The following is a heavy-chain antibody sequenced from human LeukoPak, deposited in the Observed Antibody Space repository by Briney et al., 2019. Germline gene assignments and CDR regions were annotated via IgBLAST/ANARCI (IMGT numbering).Heavy chain of an antibody. CDR1: GGSISSHF. J-gene: IGHJ6*03. V-gene: IGHV4-59*11. Sequence: PSETLSLTCTVSGGSISSHFWSWIRQPPGKGLEWIGYIHYSGSTNYNPSLKSRVTISVDTSKNQFSLKLSSVTAADTAVYYCARDLFGGYQLHTYYMDVWGKGTTVTVSS. D-gene: IGHD2-2*01. CDR2: IHYSGST. CDR3: ARDLFGGYQLHTYYMDV.